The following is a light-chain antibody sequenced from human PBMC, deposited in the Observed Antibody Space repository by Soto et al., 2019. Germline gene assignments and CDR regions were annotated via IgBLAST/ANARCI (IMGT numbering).Light chain of an antibody. CDR3: QQYDSYSST. CDR1: QSISSW. CDR2: DAS. J-gene: IGKJ2*01. Sequence: DIQMTQSPSTLSASVGDRVTITCRASQSISSWLAWYQQKPGKAPKLLIYDASSLESGVPSRFSGSGTGTGFTVTISSLQPDDFATYYCQQYDSYSSTFGQGTKLEIK. V-gene: IGKV1-5*01.